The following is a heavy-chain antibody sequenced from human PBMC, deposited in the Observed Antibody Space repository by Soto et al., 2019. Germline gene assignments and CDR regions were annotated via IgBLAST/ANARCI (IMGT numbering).Heavy chain of an antibody. CDR3: ARGSWDDVSGHYYMDV. CDR2: TYYRSKWYF. J-gene: IGHJ6*03. CDR1: GDSVSSYSAG. V-gene: IGHV6-1*01. Sequence: SQTLSLTCAISGDSVSSYSAGWNWIRQTPSRGLEWLGRTYYRSKWYFNYAVSVESRITINPDTSKNQFSLQLSSVTPDDTAVYYCARGSWDDVSGHYYMDVWGKGTTVTVSS. D-gene: IGHD1-1*01.